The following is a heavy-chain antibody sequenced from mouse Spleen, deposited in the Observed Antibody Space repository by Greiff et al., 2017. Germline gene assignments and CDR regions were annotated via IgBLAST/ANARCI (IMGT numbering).Heavy chain of an antibody. CDR2: IDPEDGET. Sequence: EVQVVESGAELVKPGASVKLSCTASGFNIKDYYMHWVKQRTEQGLEWIGRIDPEDGETKYAPKFQGKATITADTSSNTAYLQLSSLTSEDTAVYYCVITTVERAWFAYWGQGTLVTVSA. CDR3: VITTVERAWFAY. J-gene: IGHJ3*01. CDR1: GFNIKDYY. V-gene: IGHV14-2*01. D-gene: IGHD1-1*01.